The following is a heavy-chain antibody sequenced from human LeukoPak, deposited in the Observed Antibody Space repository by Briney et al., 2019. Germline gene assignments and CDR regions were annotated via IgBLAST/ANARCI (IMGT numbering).Heavy chain of an antibody. CDR2: IKLDGTQK. J-gene: IGHJ4*02. CDR3: ARDIYYDSSGYYVY. V-gene: IGHV3-7*01. D-gene: IGHD3-22*01. Sequence: GSLRLSCAASGFTFRNYWMSWIRQAPGRGLEWVANIKLDGTQKNYIQSVRGRFTISRDNARNFLYLQMNSLRAEDTAVYYCARDIYYDSSGYYVYWGQGTLVTVSS. CDR1: GFTFRNYW.